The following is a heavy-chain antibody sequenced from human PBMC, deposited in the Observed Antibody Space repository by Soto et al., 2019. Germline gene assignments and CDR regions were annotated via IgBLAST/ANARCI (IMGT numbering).Heavy chain of an antibody. D-gene: IGHD3-10*01. CDR1: GGSISSYY. V-gene: IGHV4-59*01. Sequence: SETLSLTCTVSGGSISSYYWSWIRQPPGKGLEWIGYIYYSGTTDCNPSLKSRVTISIDTSKNQFSLKLTSVTTADTAVYYCAREFTKVRGKRYYGLDVWGQGTTVTVSS. J-gene: IGHJ6*02. CDR2: IYYSGTT. CDR3: AREFTKVRGKRYYGLDV.